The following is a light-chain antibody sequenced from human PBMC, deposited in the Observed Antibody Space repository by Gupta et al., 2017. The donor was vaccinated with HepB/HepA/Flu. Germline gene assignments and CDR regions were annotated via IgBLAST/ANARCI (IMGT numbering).Light chain of an antibody. CDR1: SLRNYY. Sequence: SSALTQDPPVSVALGQTVRITCQGDSLRNYYASWFQQKPGQAPKLVLYGNNIRPAGIPDRLSGSKSGNTASVTIAGTQADEEADYYCNCRDSSGTVVFGGGTRLTVL. CDR2: GNN. V-gene: IGLV3-19*01. J-gene: IGLJ2*01. CDR3: NCRDSSGTVV.